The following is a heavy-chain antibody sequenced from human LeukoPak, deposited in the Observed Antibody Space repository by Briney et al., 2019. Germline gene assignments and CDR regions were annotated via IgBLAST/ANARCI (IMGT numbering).Heavy chain of an antibody. CDR3: ARYLAAGYFDL. CDR2: VNLQGST. CDR1: GGSISNTNW. Sequence: KPSETLSLTCGVSGGSISNTNWWTWVRQPPGKGLERIGKVNLQGSTNYNPSLKSRVAISVDKSENHISLRLTSVTAADTAVYYCARYLAAGYFDLWGRGTLVTVSS. D-gene: IGHD6-25*01. V-gene: IGHV4-4*02. J-gene: IGHJ2*01.